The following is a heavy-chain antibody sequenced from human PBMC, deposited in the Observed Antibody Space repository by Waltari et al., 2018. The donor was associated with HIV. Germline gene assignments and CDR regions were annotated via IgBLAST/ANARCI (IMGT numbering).Heavy chain of an antibody. V-gene: IGHV3-72*01. CDR3: AQFLYYYSL. CDR2: TRNKANNYTT. J-gene: IGHJ4*02. Sequence: EVQLVESGGGLVQPGGSLRLSCAASGFTFSDHYMDWVRQAPGKGLEWVGRTRNKANNYTTEFAASVQGRFTISRDDSKNSLYLQMNSLKTEDTAVYYCAQFLYYYSLWGQGTLVTVSS. D-gene: IGHD3-10*01. CDR1: GFTFSDHY.